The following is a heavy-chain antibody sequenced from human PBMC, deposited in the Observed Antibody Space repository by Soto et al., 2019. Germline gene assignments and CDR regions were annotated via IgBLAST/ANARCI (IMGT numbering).Heavy chain of an antibody. V-gene: IGHV4-61*01. D-gene: IGHD3-10*01. CDR3: ARSPNYYYYGFDV. Sequence: SETLSLTCTVSGGSVSSGRYFWSWLRHSPGKRLEWIAYIYYSGSTNYNPSLKSRATISVDTSKSQVSLTLTSMTAADAALYYCARSPNYYYYGFDVWG. J-gene: IGHJ6*02. CDR1: GGSVSSGRYF. CDR2: IYYSGST.